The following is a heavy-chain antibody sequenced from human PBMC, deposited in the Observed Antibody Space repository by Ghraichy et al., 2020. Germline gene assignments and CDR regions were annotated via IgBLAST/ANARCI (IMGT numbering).Heavy chain of an antibody. Sequence: SETLSLTCTVSGGSISSSSYYWGWIRQPPGKGLEWIGSIYYSGSTYYNPSLKSRVTISVDTSKNQFSLKLSSVTAADTAVYYCARTAYYYDSSGYYFDYWGQGTLVTVSS. CDR2: IYYSGST. J-gene: IGHJ4*02. CDR3: ARTAYYYDSSGYYFDY. CDR1: GGSISSSSYY. V-gene: IGHV4-39*07. D-gene: IGHD3-22*01.